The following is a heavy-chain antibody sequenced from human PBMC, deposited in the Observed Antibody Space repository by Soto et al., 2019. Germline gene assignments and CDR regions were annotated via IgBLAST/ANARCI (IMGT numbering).Heavy chain of an antibody. CDR2: ISAYNGNT. CDR3: ATDRSITIFGVVSPFGY. J-gene: IGHJ4*02. CDR1: GYTFTSYG. V-gene: IGHV1-18*01. Sequence: ASVKVSCKASGYTFTSYGISWVRQAPGQGLEWMGWISAYNGNTNYAQKLQGRVTMTTDTSTSTAYMELRSLRSDDTAVYYCATDRSITIFGVVSPFGYWGQGTLVTVSS. D-gene: IGHD3-3*01.